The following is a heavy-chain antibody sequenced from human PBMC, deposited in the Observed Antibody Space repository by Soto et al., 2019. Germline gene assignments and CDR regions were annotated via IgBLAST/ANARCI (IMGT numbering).Heavy chain of an antibody. CDR3: TTTPVVPAAIAVDVTGFDY. J-gene: IGHJ4*02. D-gene: IGHD2-2*01. Sequence: PGGSLRLSCAASDFTCSNARMSWVGQASGKGLEWVGRIKSKTDGGTTDYAAPVKGRFTISRDDSKNTLYLQMNSLKTEDTAVYYCTTTPVVPAAIAVDVTGFDYWGQGT. CDR1: DFTCSNAR. V-gene: IGHV3-15*01. CDR2: IKSKTDGGTT.